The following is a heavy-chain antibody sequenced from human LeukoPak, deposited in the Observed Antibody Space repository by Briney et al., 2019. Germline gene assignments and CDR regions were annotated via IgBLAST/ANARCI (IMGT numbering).Heavy chain of an antibody. CDR1: GLTFSAYL. CDR2: IKHDGSAK. CDR3: SISGSYTWVSDY. J-gene: IGHJ4*02. Sequence: GGSLRLSCVASGLTFSAYLMSWVRQAPGKGLEGVANIKHDGSAKYYVDSVKGRFTISRDNARNSMYLQMNSLRAEDTAVYYCSISGSYTWVSDYWGQGTLVTVSS. V-gene: IGHV3-7*02. D-gene: IGHD3-10*01.